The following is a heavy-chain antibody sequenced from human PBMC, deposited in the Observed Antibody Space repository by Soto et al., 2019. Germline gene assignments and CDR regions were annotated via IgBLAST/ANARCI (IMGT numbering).Heavy chain of an antibody. V-gene: IGHV1-8*01. Sequence: ASVKVSCKASGYTFTSYDINWVRQATGQGLEYLGWMNPNSGNTGYVQKFQGRVTMTRSTSISTAYMELSSLRSEDTAVYYCARLTDCGGDCPLFDYWGQGTLVTVSS. CDR3: ARLTDCGGDCPLFDY. J-gene: IGHJ4*02. D-gene: IGHD2-21*02. CDR1: GYTFTSYD. CDR2: MNPNSGNT.